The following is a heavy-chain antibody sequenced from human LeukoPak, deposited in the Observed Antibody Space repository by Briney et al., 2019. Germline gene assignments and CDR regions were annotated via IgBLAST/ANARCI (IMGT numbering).Heavy chain of an antibody. CDR1: GYTFTSYY. V-gene: IGHV1-46*01. J-gene: IGHJ5*02. D-gene: IGHD2-15*01. CDR2: INPSGGST. Sequence: ASVKVSCKASGYTFTSYYMHWVRQAPGQGLEWMGIINPSGGSTSYAQKFQGRVTMTRDTSTSTVYMELSSPRSEDTAVYYCARDRVVVAATGFNWFDPWGQGTLVTVSS. CDR3: ARDRVVVAATGFNWFDP.